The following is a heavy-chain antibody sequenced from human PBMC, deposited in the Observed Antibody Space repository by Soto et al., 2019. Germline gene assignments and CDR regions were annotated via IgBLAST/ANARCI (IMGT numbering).Heavy chain of an antibody. V-gene: IGHV1-46*03. J-gene: IGHJ4*02. D-gene: IGHD3-10*01. Sequence: QVQLVQSGAEVKKPGASVKVSCKASGYTFTSYYMHWVRQAPEQGLDRMGIINPSGVITYYVEKFQGRVTLTIDKSPTPVYMHLSILTSEDRAVYYCARGSGVNVPDYRGQGTQVIVSS. CDR2: INPSGVIT. CDR1: GYTFTSYY. CDR3: ARGSGVNVPDY.